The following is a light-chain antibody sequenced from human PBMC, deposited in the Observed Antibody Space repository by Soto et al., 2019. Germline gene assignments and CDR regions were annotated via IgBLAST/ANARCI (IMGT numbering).Light chain of an antibody. CDR3: CLYAGSSNV. V-gene: IGLV2-11*01. J-gene: IGLJ1*01. CDR2: DVS. Sequence: QSALTQPRSVSGSPGQSVTISCTGTSSDVGTYDFVSWYQQHPGKAPRLMIFDVSERPSGVPDRFSGSKSGNTASLTISGLQAEDEADYYCCLYAGSSNVFGTGPKGTVL. CDR1: SSDVGTYDF.